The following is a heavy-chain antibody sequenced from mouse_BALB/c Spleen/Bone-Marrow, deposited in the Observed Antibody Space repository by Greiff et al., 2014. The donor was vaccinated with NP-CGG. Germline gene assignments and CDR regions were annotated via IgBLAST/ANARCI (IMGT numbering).Heavy chain of an antibody. J-gene: IGHJ2*01. Sequence: VQLKQSGPELVKPGASVKVSCRASGYAFTSYNMYWVKQSHGKSLEWIGYIDPYNGGTYYNQKFKGKATLTVDKSSSTAYMHLNSLTSEDSALYYCARYFDYDYFDYWGQGTTLTVSS. D-gene: IGHD2-4*01. CDR3: ARYFDYDYFDY. CDR2: IDPYNGGT. CDR1: GYAFTSYN. V-gene: IGHV1S135*01.